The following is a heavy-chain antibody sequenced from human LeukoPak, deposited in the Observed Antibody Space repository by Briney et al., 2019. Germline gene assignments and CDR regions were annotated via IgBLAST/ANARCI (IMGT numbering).Heavy chain of an antibody. Sequence: SETLSLTCTVSGGSISSSSYYWGWIRQPPGKGLEWIGSMYYSGSTYYNPSLKSRVTISVDTSKNQFSLKLSSVTAADTAVYYCARRAPYDFWSGYYDNWFDPWGQGTLVTVSS. CDR3: ARRAPYDFWSGYYDNWFDP. J-gene: IGHJ5*02. CDR2: MYYSGST. D-gene: IGHD3-3*01. CDR1: GGSISSSSYY. V-gene: IGHV4-39*01.